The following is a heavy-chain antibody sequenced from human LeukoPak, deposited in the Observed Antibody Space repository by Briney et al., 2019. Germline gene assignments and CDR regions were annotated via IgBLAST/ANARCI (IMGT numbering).Heavy chain of an antibody. CDR1: GFTFSPVW. Sequence: GGSLRLSCAASGFTFSPVWMHWVRQAPGKGLEWVANIKQDGSEIYYVDSVKGRFTISRDNTKNSLYLQMNSLRAEDAALYYCAAGDAMDYWGQGTLVSVSS. V-gene: IGHV3-7*01. CDR3: AAGDAMDY. CDR2: IKQDGSEI. J-gene: IGHJ4*02.